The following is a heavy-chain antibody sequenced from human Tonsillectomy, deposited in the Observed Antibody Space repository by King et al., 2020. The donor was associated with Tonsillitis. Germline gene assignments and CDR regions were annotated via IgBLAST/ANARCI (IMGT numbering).Heavy chain of an antibody. V-gene: IGHV5-51*01. CDR2: INPGDSDT. CDR1: GYSFTSYW. J-gene: IGHJ4*02. Sequence: AQLVQSGAEVKKPGESLKISCKGSGYSFTSYWIGWVRQMPGKGLEWLGLINPGDSDTRYSPSFQGQVTISADKSISTAYLQWSSLKASDTAIFYCARITQWELAGCDYWGQGTLVTVSS. CDR3: ARITQWELAGCDY. D-gene: IGHD1-26*01.